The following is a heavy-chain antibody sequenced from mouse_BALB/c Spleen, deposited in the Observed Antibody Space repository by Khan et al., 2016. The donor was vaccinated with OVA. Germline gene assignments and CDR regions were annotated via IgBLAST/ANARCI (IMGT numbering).Heavy chain of an antibody. Sequence: QVQLKQSGPGLVQPSQSLSITCTVSGFSLTNYGVHWVRQSPGKGLEWRGMIWSGGSTDYNANFISRMGSRKDKCKSQVYVKMNRLEGNDTAIYYCARNRNGYFDYWGQGTTLTVSS. CDR1: GFSLTNYG. J-gene: IGHJ2*01. CDR3: ARNRNGYFDY. D-gene: IGHD1-1*02. V-gene: IGHV2-2*02. CDR2: IWSGGST.